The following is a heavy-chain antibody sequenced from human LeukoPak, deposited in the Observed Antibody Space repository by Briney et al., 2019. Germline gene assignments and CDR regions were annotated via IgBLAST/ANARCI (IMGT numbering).Heavy chain of an antibody. V-gene: IGHV4-30-4*01. CDR3: ARAFGLRGWFDP. CDR1: GGSISSGDYY. Sequence: SQTLSLTCTVSGGSISSGDYYWSWIRQPPGKGLEWIGYIYYSGSTYYNPSLKSRVTISVDTSKNQFSLKLSSVTAADTAVYYCARAFGLRGWFDPWGQGTLVTVFS. D-gene: IGHD5/OR15-5a*01. J-gene: IGHJ5*02. CDR2: IYYSGST.